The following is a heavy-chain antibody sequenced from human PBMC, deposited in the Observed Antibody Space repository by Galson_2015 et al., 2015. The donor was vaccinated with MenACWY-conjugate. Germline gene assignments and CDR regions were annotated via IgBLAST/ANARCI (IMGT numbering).Heavy chain of an antibody. Sequence: SLRLSCAASGFTFSSYAMSWVRQAPGQGLEWVSAISGSGGSTYYADSVKGRFTISRDNSKNTLYLQMNSLRAEDTAVYYCAKDRYYDSSGYYYFDYWGQGTLVTVSS. CDR3: AKDRYYDSSGYYYFDY. CDR2: ISGSGGST. CDR1: GFTFSSYA. D-gene: IGHD3-22*01. J-gene: IGHJ4*02. V-gene: IGHV3-23*01.